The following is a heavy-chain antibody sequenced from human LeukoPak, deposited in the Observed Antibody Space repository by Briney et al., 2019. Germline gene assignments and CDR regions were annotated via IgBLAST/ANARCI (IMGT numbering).Heavy chain of an antibody. V-gene: IGHV3-33*01. Sequence: GRSLRLSCAASGFTFSSYGMHWVRQAPGKGLEWVAVIWYDGTNKYYANSVKGRFTISRGNSKNTLYLQMNSLRAEDTAVYYCARDLDSSGYYPDYWGQGTLVTVSS. CDR1: GFTFSSYG. J-gene: IGHJ4*02. D-gene: IGHD3-22*01. CDR3: ARDLDSSGYYPDY. CDR2: IWYDGTNK.